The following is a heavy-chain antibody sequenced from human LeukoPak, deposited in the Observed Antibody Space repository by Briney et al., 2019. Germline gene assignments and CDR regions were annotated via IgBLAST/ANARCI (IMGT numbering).Heavy chain of an antibody. CDR2: IDPNSGGT. V-gene: IGHV1-2*02. D-gene: IGHD3-22*01. CDR3: ARGRVKVDSSGRLPDY. CDR1: GHTFTGYY. J-gene: IGHJ4*02. Sequence: GASVKVSCKASGHTFTGYYMHWVRQAPGQGLEWMGWIDPNSGGTNYAQKFQGRVTMTRDTSISTAYMELSRLRSDDTAVYYCARGRVKVDSSGRLPDYWGQGTLVTVSS.